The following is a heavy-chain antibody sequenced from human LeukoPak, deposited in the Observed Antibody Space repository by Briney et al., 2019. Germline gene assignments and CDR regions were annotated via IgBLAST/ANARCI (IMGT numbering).Heavy chain of an antibody. CDR1: GFTFSSYA. D-gene: IGHD3-22*01. Sequence: PGGSLRLSCAASGFTFSSYAMSWVRQAPGKGLEWVSAISGSGGSTYYADSVKGRFTISRDNSKNTLYLQMNSMRAEDTAVYYCAKDTYDSSGYYYHYWGQGTLVTVSS. CDR2: ISGSGGST. J-gene: IGHJ4*02. CDR3: AKDTYDSSGYYYHY. V-gene: IGHV3-23*01.